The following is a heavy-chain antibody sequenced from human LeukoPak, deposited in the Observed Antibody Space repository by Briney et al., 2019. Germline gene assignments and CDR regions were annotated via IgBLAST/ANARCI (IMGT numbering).Heavy chain of an antibody. Sequence: PGGSLRLSCAASGFTFSSYWMSWVRQAPGKGLEWVANIKQDGSEKYYVDSVEGRFTISRDNARNSLYLQMDSLRADDTAVYYCTRDEVGASTEFDYWGQGTLVTVSS. J-gene: IGHJ4*01. D-gene: IGHD1-26*01. CDR1: GFTFSSYW. V-gene: IGHV3-7*01. CDR3: TRDEVGASTEFDY. CDR2: IKQDGSEK.